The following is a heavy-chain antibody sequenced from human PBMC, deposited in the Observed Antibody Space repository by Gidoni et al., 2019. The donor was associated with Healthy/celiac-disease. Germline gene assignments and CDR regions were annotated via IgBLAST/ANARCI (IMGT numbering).Heavy chain of an antibody. D-gene: IGHD5-18*01. CDR2: ISSSSSYI. V-gene: IGHV3-21*01. CDR1: GFTFSSYS. Sequence: EVQLVESGGGLVKPGGSLRLSGAASGFTFSSYSMNWVRQAPGKGLEWVSSISSSSSYIYYADSVKGRFTISRDNAKNSLYLQMNSLRAEDTAVYYCARDGTWIQLWFDYWGQGTLVTVSS. CDR3: ARDGTWIQLWFDY. J-gene: IGHJ4*02.